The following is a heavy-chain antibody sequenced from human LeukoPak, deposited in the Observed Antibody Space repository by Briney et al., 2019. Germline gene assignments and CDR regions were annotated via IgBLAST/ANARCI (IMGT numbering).Heavy chain of an antibody. Sequence: GRSLRLSCAASGFTFRTYEMSWVRQAPGEGLEWVSNIGRRGISTWYADSVKGRFTISRDSAKNSLCLQMNSLTVEDTAVYYCARRLPYYGMDVWGKGTTVTVSS. V-gene: IGHV3-48*03. CDR2: IGRRGIST. J-gene: IGHJ6*04. CDR3: ARRLPYYGMDV. CDR1: GFTFRTYE.